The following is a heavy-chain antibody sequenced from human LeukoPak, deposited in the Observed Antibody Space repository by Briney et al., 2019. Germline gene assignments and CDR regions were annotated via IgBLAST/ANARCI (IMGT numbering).Heavy chain of an antibody. Sequence: GGSLRLSCAASGFTFSTYSMNWVRQAPGKGLEWVSSIATSSNDIYYADSMKGRFTISRDNAKNSVYLQMNSLRPEDTAVYYCARGRSITIIRGVARSDGFDIWGQGTTVTVS. CDR2: IATSSNDI. D-gene: IGHD3-10*01. CDR3: ARGRSITIIRGVARSDGFDI. V-gene: IGHV3-21*01. J-gene: IGHJ3*02. CDR1: GFTFSTYS.